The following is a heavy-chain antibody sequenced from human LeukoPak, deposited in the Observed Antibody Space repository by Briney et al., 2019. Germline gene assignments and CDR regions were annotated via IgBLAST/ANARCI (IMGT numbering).Heavy chain of an antibody. CDR3: ARDGEKYYYDSSGY. D-gene: IGHD3-22*01. CDR1: GFTFDDYG. V-gene: IGHV3-20*04. CDR2: INWNGGST. J-gene: IGHJ4*02. Sequence: GGSLRLSCAASGFTFDDYGMSWVRQAPGKGLEWVSGINWNGGSTGYADSVKGRFTISRDNAKNSLYLQMNSLRAEDTALYYCARDGEKYYYDSSGYWGQGTLVTVSS.